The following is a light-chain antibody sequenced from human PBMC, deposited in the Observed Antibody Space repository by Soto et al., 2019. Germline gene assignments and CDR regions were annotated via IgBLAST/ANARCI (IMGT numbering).Light chain of an antibody. J-gene: IGLJ1*01. CDR1: RDDIGAYDY. CDR3: CLYIGATTYV. Sequence: QSVLAQPASVSGSPGQSITISCAGTRDDIGAYDYVSWYQQHPGNAPKLLVYEVTNRPSGVSDRFSGSKSGNTASLTISGLQADDEADYYCCLYIGATTYVFGTGTKVTVL. V-gene: IGLV2-14*01. CDR2: EVT.